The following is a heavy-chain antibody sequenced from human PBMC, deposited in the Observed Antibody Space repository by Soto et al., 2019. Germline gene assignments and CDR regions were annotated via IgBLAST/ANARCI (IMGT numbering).Heavy chain of an antibody. Sequence: GGSLRLSCAASGFTFSSYGMHWVRQAPGKGLEWVAVISYDGSNKYYADSVKGRFTISRDNSKNTLYLQMNSLRAEDAAVYYCAKGGRRVVVTAICDYWGQGTLVTVSS. CDR3: AKGGRRVVVTAICDY. CDR2: ISYDGSNK. CDR1: GFTFSSYG. V-gene: IGHV3-30*18. J-gene: IGHJ4*02. D-gene: IGHD2-21*02.